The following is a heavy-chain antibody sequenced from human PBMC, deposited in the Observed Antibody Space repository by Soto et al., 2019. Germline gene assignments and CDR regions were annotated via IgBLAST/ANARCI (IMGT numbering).Heavy chain of an antibody. J-gene: IGHJ5*01. D-gene: IGHD6-19*01. Sequence: GGSLRLSCAASGFTFSSYAMSWVRQAPGKGLEWVSAISGSGGSTYYADSVKGRFTISRYNSKNTLYLQMNSLRAEDTAVYYCAKDWEGSGWFAYWGQGTLVTVAS. CDR3: AKDWEGSGWFAY. CDR2: ISGSGGST. V-gene: IGHV3-23*01. CDR1: GFTFSSYA.